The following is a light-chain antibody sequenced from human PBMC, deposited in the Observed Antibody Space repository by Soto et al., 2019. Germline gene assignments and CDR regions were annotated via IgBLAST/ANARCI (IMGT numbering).Light chain of an antibody. CDR1: QVVSSSY. CDR3: QQYGTFPFS. V-gene: IGKV3-20*01. J-gene: IGKJ2*01. Sequence: PGESATLSCRANQVVSSSYLAWYQQKPGQTPRLLIYHASDRATGVPDRFSGSGSGTDFALTITRLEPEDFALFYCQQYGTFPFSFGQGTKLEIK. CDR2: HAS.